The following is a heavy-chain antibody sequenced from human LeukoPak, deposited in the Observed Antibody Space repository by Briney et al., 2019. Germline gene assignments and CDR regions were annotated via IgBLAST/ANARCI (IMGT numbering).Heavy chain of an antibody. CDR2: IYYSGNT. CDR3: ARAGSGYYVLDH. CDR1: GGSIRSYY. Sequence: PSETLSLTCTVSGGSIRSYYWSWIRQPPGKGLEWIGHIYYSGNTDSNPSLKSRVTISVDTSKNQFSLNLRSVTAADTAVYYCARAGSGYYVLDHWGQGTLVTVSS. J-gene: IGHJ4*02. D-gene: IGHD5-12*01. V-gene: IGHV4-59*01.